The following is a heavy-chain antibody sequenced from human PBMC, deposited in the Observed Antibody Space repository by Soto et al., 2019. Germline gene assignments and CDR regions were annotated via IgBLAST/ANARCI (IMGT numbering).Heavy chain of an antibody. Sequence: LSLTCAVYGGSFTGYYWSWIRQPPGKGLEWIGEINHSGSTNYNPSLKSRVTISVDTSKNQFSLKLSSVTAADTAVYYCARAGYSSSNGMDVWGQGTTVTVSS. CDR3: ARAGYSSSNGMDV. D-gene: IGHD6-13*01. CDR2: INHSGST. J-gene: IGHJ6*02. CDR1: GGSFTGYY. V-gene: IGHV4-34*01.